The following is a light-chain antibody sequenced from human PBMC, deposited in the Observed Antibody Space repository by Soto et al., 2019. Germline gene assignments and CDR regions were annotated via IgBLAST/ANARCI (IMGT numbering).Light chain of an antibody. V-gene: IGLV2-14*03. CDR3: SSNSSSGTGV. J-gene: IGLJ1*01. CDR1: SSVVGGYKY. Sequence: QSVLTQPASVSGSPGQSITISCTGTSSVVGGYKYVSWYQHHPGKAPKLMIYDVSNRPSGVSNRFSGSKSGNTASLTISGLQAYDEADYYCSSNSSSGTGVFRTGTKVPVL. CDR2: DVS.